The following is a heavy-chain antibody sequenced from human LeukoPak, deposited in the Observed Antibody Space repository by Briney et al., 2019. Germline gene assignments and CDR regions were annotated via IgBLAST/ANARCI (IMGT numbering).Heavy chain of an antibody. V-gene: IGHV3-48*01. CDR3: ARGSNNWNVDTFDI. D-gene: IGHD1-20*01. CDR2: ISSSSSTI. CDR1: GFTFSSYS. J-gene: IGHJ3*02. Sequence: SGGSLRLSCAASGFTFSSYSMNWVRQAPGKGLEWVSYISSSSSTIYYADSVKGRFTISRDNAKNSLYLQMNSLRAEDTAVYYCARGSNNWNVDTFDIWGQGTMVTVSS.